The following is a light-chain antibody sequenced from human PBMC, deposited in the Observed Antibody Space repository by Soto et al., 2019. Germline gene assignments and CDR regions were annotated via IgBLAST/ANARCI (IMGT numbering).Light chain of an antibody. V-gene: IGKV1-39*01. CDR3: QEIYSSPWT. CDR2: AAS. J-gene: IGKJ1*01. Sequence: DIQMTQSPSSLSASVGDRVTITCRASQSISSDLNWYQQKPGKAPKLLIYAASSLQSGVPSRFSGSGSGTDFTLSISSLQPEDFATYYCQEIYSSPWTFGQGTKLEIK. CDR1: QSISSD.